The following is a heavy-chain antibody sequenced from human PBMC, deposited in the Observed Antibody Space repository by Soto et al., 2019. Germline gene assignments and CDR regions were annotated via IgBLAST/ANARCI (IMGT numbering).Heavy chain of an antibody. CDR2: INHSGST. CDR1: GGSFGGYY. CDR3: ARTISSSSWTYYYYYMDV. J-gene: IGHJ6*03. Sequence: SETLSLTCAVYGGSFGGYYWSWIRQPPGKGLEWIGEINHSGSTNYNPSLKSRVTISVDTSKNQFSLKLSSVTAADTAVYYCARTISSSSWTYYYYYMDVWGKGTTVTVSS. V-gene: IGHV4-34*01. D-gene: IGHD6-6*01.